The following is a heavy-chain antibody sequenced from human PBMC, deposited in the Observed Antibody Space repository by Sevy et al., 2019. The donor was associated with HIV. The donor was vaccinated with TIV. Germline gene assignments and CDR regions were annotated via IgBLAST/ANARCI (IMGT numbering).Heavy chain of an antibody. CDR2: LSFGCGDI. J-gene: IGHJ4*02. Sequence: GESLKISCAASGFTFSKYSMSWVRQPPGKGLEWVSTLSFGCGDINHADSVKGRFTISRDNSKNSLYLQMNNLRAEDTAVYYCAREGCTKPHDYWGQGTLVTVSS. CDR1: GFTFSKYS. V-gene: IGHV3-23*01. CDR3: AREGCTKPHDY. D-gene: IGHD2-8*01.